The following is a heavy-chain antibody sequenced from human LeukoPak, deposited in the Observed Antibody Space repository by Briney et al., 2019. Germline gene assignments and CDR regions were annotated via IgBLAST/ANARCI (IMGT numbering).Heavy chain of an antibody. CDR1: GGAIDSTNW. Sequence: SETLSLTCDVSGGAIDSTNWWNWVRQPPGKGLEWIGEIHHDGRINYNPSLKSRVTLSVDKSKNQFSLRLNSVTAADTAMYYCARSHDHLWGNYPDYWGQGTLVTVSS. D-gene: IGHD3-16*02. CDR2: IHHDGRI. V-gene: IGHV4/OR15-8*01. CDR3: ARSHDHLWGNYPDY. J-gene: IGHJ4*02.